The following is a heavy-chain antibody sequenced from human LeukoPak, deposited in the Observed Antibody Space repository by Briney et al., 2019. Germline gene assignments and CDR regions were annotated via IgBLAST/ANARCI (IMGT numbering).Heavy chain of an antibody. CDR2: IHYTGST. CDR3: ARGGYYGSGNDFRFDP. CDR1: GGSINSYY. V-gene: IGHV4-59*01. D-gene: IGHD3-10*01. J-gene: IGHJ5*02. Sequence: SETLSLTCTVSGGSINSYYWGWIRQPPGKGLECIGYIHYTGSTNYNPSLKSRVTISVDTSKSQFSLKLSSVTAADTAIYYCARGGYYGSGNDFRFDPWGQGTLVTVSS.